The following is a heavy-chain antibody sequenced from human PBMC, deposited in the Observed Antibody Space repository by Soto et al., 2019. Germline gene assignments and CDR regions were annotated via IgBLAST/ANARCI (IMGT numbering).Heavy chain of an antibody. CDR2: IYDTGRT. J-gene: IGHJ1*01. V-gene: IGHV4-59*01. CDR1: GGSISSFY. Sequence: SETLSLSCTVSGGSISSFYWSWIRQSPGKGLEWIGSIYDTGRTNYNPSLESRVTISVDRSKNQFSLKLTSVTAADRAVYYCARDRGGMFHRWAQRTLVTVSS. CDR3: ARDRGGMFHR. D-gene: IGHD1-26*01.